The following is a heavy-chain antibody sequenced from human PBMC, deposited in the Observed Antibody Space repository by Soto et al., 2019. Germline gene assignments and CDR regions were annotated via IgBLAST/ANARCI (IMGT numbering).Heavy chain of an antibody. CDR1: GGTFSSYT. J-gene: IGHJ3*02. Sequence: QVQLVQSGAEVKKPGFSVKVSCKASGGTFSSYTISWVRQAPGQGLEWMGRIIPILGIANYAQKFQGRVTITADKPTSTAYMELSSLRSEDTAVYYCARGWRGDAFDIWGQGTMVTVSS. D-gene: IGHD3-10*01. CDR2: IIPILGIA. CDR3: ARGWRGDAFDI. V-gene: IGHV1-69*02.